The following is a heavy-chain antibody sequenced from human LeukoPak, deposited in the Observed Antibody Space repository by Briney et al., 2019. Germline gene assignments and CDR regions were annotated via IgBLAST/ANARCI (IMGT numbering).Heavy chain of an antibody. V-gene: IGHV1-2*02. CDR2: INPNSGDT. CDR1: GYTFTGYY. J-gene: IGHJ5*01. Sequence: ASVKVSCKASGYTFTGYYIHWVRQAPGQGLEWMGWINPNSGDTNYAQKFQGRVTMTRDTSIRTAYMELNRLRSDDTAVYYCARVLIRGIIMFNSWGQGTLVTVTS. D-gene: IGHD3-10*01. CDR3: ARVLIRGIIMFNS.